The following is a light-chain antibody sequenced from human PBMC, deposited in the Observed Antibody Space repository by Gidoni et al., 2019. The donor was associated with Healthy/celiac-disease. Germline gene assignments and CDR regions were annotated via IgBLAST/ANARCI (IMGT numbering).Light chain of an antibody. CDR2: DAS. J-gene: IGKJ4*01. V-gene: IGKV3-11*01. Sequence: EIVLTQSPATLSLSPGERATLSCRASQRVSSYLAWYQQKPGQAPRLRIYDASNSAPGIPARFSGSGSGTDFTLTISSLEPEDFAVYYCQQRSNWPPTLTFGGGTKVEIK. CDR1: QRVSSY. CDR3: QQRSNWPPTLT.